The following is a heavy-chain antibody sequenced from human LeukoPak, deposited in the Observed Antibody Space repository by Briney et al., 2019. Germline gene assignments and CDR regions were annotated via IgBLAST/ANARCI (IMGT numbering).Heavy chain of an antibody. CDR1: GITFSDYH. D-gene: IGHD4-17*01. Sequence: QTGGSLRLSCAASGITFSDYHMSWIRQAPGKGLEWVSYISSSGRTITYADSVKGRFTISRDNAKNSLYLQMNSLRAEDTAVYYCARDLTPAVTTLFNAFDIWGQGTMVTVSS. CDR2: ISSSGRTI. V-gene: IGHV3-11*04. CDR3: ARDLTPAVTTLFNAFDI. J-gene: IGHJ3*02.